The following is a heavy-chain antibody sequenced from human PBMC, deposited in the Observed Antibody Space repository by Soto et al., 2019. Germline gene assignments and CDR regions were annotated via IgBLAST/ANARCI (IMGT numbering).Heavy chain of an antibody. D-gene: IGHD3-10*01. CDR1: GGTFSSYA. J-gene: IGHJ6*02. CDR2: IIPIFGTA. CDR3: ARGRGLWFGELDYYYGMDV. V-gene: IGHV1-69*12. Sequence: QVQLVQSGAEVKKPGSSVKVSCKASGGTFSSYAISWVRQAPGQGLEWMGGIIPIFGTANYAQKFQGRVTITADESTSTANVELSSLRPEDTAVYYCARGRGLWFGELDYYYGMDVWGQGTTVTVSS.